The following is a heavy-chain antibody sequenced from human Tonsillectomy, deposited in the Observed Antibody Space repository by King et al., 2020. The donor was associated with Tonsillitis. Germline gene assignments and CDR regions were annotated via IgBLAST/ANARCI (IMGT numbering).Heavy chain of an antibody. CDR3: ARDLLVWGSYIS. CDR1: GFTVSSNY. D-gene: IGHD3-16*01. CDR2: IYSGGST. J-gene: IGHJ4*02. V-gene: IGHV3-66*01. Sequence: VQLVESGGGLVQPGGSLRLSCAASGFTVSSNYMSWVRQAPGKGLEWVSVIYSGGSTNYADSVKGRFTISRDNFKNTLYLQMNSLRAEDTGVYYCARDLLVWGSYISWGQGTLVTVSS.